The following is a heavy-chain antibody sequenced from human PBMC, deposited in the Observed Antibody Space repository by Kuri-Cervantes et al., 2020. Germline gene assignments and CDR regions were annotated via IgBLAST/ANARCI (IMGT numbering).Heavy chain of an antibody. J-gene: IGHJ4*02. V-gene: IGHV4-30-2*01. CDR3: AKVKGRWELLRLQYYFDY. D-gene: IGHD1-26*01. Sequence: LRLSCAVSGGSISSGGYSWSWIRQPPGKGLEWIGYIYHSGSTYYNPSLKSRVTISVDRSKNRFSLKLSSVTAADTAVYYCAKVKGRWELLRLQYYFDYWGQGTLVTVSS. CDR2: IYHSGST. CDR1: GGSISSGGYS.